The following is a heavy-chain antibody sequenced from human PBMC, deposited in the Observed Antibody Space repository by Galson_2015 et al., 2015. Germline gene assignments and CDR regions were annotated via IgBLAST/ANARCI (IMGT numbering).Heavy chain of an antibody. CDR1: GFDFGDFS. CDR2: IGFNGGLI. J-gene: IGHJ5*02. D-gene: IGHD2-21*01. CDR3: AKDWQHTGAFDH. Sequence: SLRLSCAASGFDFGDFSMNWVRQAPGKGLEWVSYIGFNGGLIYYTDSVKGRFTVSRDNAEKSLYLQMNSLRAEDTAVYYCAKDWQHTGAFDHWGQGTLVAVSS. V-gene: IGHV3-48*03.